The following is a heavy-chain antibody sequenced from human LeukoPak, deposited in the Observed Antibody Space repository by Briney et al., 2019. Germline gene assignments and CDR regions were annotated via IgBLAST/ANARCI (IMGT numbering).Heavy chain of an antibody. Sequence: PGGSLRLSCAASGINSRSYWMSWVRQSPGKGLEWVANINQDGSEKYYVDSVKGRFIISRDNAKESLYLQRNSLRADDTAMYYCARDADSGHFDYWGQGTPVTVSS. CDR2: INQDGSEK. CDR3: ARDADSGHFDY. V-gene: IGHV3-7*01. D-gene: IGHD1-1*01. CDR1: GINSRSYW. J-gene: IGHJ4*02.